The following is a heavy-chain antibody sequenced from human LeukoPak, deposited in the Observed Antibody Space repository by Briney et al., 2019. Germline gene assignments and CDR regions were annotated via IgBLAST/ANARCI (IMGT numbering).Heavy chain of an antibody. J-gene: IGHJ4*02. CDR1: GFTFSSYS. V-gene: IGHV3-21*01. D-gene: IGHD4-17*01. Sequence: GGSLRLSCAASGFTFSSYSMNWVRQAPGKGLEWVSSISSSSSYIYYADSVKGRFTISRDNAKNSLYLQMNSLRAEDTAVYYCARVNLDGDLLDYWGQGTLVTVSS. CDR2: ISSSSSYI. CDR3: ARVNLDGDLLDY.